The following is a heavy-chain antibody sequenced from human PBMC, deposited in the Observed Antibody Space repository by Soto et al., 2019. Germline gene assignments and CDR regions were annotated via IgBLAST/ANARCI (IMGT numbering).Heavy chain of an antibody. V-gene: IGHV4-38-2*01. D-gene: IGHD2-2*01. CDR1: GYSISSGYY. CDR3: ARHLIGYCSSTSCQRAGYNWFDP. Sequence: SETLSLTCAVSGYSISSGYYWGWIRQPPGKGLEWIGSIYHSGSTYYNPSLKSRVTISVDTSKNQFSLKLSSVTAADTAVCYCARHLIGYCSSTSCQRAGYNWFDPWGQGTLVTVSS. J-gene: IGHJ5*02. CDR2: IYHSGST.